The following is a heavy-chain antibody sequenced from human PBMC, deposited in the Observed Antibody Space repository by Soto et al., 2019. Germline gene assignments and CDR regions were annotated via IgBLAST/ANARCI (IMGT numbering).Heavy chain of an antibody. Sequence: SGPTLVNPTQTLTLTCTFSGFSLSTTGVGVGWIRQPPGKALEWLALIYWDDDKRYNPSLKSRLTITKDTSKNQVFLTMTNMDPVDTATYYCVQSRCGGDCLQSYSSHSYYGLDVWGQGTTVTVSS. CDR3: VQSRCGGDCLQSYSSHSYYGLDV. J-gene: IGHJ6*02. V-gene: IGHV2-5*02. CDR1: GFSLSTTGVG. CDR2: IYWDDDK. D-gene: IGHD2-21*01.